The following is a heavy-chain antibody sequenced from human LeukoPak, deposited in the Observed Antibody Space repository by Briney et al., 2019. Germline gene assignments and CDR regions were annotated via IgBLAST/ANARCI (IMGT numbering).Heavy chain of an antibody. D-gene: IGHD3-3*01. J-gene: IGHJ4*02. CDR3: ARLNFWSGYTYYFDC. V-gene: IGHV4-34*01. CDR2: INHSGST. CDR1: GGSFSGYY. Sequence: SETLSLTCAVYGGSFSGYYWSWIRQPPGEGLEWIGEINHSGSTNYNPSLKSRVTISVDTSKNQFSLKLSSVTAADTAVYYCARLNFWSGYTYYFDCWGQGTLVTVSS.